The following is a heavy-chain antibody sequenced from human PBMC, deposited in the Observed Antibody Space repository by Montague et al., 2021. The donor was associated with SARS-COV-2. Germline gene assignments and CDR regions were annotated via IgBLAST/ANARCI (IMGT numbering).Heavy chain of an antibody. V-gene: IGHV3-53*04. CDR1: GFTVSSKY. D-gene: IGHD4-17*01. CDR3: ATAVYPTVTTRGDV. J-gene: IGHJ6*02. Sequence: SLRLSCAASGFTVSSKYMSWVRQAPGKGLEWVSVIYRGGSTYYADSVKGRFTISRHNSKNTLYLQMNSLRAEDTAVYYCATAVYPTVTTRGDVWGQGTTVTVSS. CDR2: IYRGGST.